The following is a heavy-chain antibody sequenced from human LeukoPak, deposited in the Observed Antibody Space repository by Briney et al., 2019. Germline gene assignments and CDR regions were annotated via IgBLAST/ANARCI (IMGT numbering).Heavy chain of an antibody. CDR2: INHSGST. CDR1: GGSFSGYY. D-gene: IGHD6-19*01. CDR3: ASVNLAVAGQIDY. V-gene: IGHV4-34*01. Sequence: SETLSFTCAVYGGSFSGYYWSWIRQPPGKGLEWIGEINHSGSTNYNPSLKSRVTISVDTSKNQFSLKLSSVTAADTAVYYCASVNLAVAGQIDYWGQGTLVTVSS. J-gene: IGHJ4*02.